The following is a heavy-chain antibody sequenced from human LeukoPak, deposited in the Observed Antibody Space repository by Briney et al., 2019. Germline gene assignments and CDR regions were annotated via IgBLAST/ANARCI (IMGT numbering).Heavy chain of an antibody. D-gene: IGHD3-22*01. CDR1: GGSISTSNYY. CDR3: ASFGNYYDSSGYRYFDY. Sequence: SETLSLTCTVSGGSISTSNYYWGWIRQPPGKGLEWIGNIFYSGSTYYSPSLKSRVTISVDTSKNQFSLKLSSVTAADTAVYYCASFGNYYDSSGYRYFDYWGQGTLVTVSS. J-gene: IGHJ4*02. CDR2: IFYSGST. V-gene: IGHV4-39*07.